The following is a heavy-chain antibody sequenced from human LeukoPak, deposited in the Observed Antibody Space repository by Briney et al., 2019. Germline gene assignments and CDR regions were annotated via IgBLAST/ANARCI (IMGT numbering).Heavy chain of an antibody. J-gene: IGHJ5*02. Sequence: SETLSLTCSVSGDSMSLYYWSWLRQPPGKGLEWIGHIYSSGSTIYNPSLKSRVTISVDTSKNQFSLRLSSVTAADTAVYYCARDWDGRTDCFDPWGQGTLVTVSS. CDR2: IYSSGST. D-gene: IGHD1-26*01. CDR1: GDSMSLYY. V-gene: IGHV4-4*09. CDR3: ARDWDGRTDCFDP.